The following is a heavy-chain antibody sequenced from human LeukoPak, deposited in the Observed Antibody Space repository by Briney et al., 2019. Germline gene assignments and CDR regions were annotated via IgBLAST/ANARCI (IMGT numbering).Heavy chain of an antibody. CDR2: ISYDGSNK. V-gene: IGHV3-30-3*01. CDR1: GFTFSSYA. CDR3: AREGYYYDSSGSYNWFDP. Sequence: GRSLRLSCAASGFTFSSYAMHWVRQAPGKGLEWVAVISYDGSNKYYADSVKGRFTISRDNSKSTLYLQMNSLRAEDTAVYYCAREGYYYDSSGSYNWFDPWGQGTLVTVSS. D-gene: IGHD3-22*01. J-gene: IGHJ5*02.